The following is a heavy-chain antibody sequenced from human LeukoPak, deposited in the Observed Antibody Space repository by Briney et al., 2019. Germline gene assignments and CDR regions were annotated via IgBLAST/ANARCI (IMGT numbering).Heavy chain of an antibody. Sequence: SETLSLTCIVPGGSISSGSYYWSWIRQPAGKGLEWIGRIHTSGSTNYNPSLKSRVTISVDTSKNQFSLKLSSVTAADTALYYCARDWSSSWLYFDYWGQGTLVTVSS. CDR3: ARDWSSSWLYFDY. D-gene: IGHD6-13*01. CDR2: IHTSGST. CDR1: GGSISSGSYY. J-gene: IGHJ4*02. V-gene: IGHV4-61*02.